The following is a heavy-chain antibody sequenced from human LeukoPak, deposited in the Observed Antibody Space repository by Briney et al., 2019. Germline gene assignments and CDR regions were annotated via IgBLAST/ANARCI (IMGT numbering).Heavy chain of an antibody. D-gene: IGHD6-13*01. CDR2: ISSSSSYI. CDR1: GFTFSSYS. J-gene: IGHJ4*02. V-gene: IGHV3-21*01. Sequence: GGSLRLSCAASGFTFSSYSMNWVRQAPGKGLEWVSSISSSSSYIYYADSVKGRFTISRDNAKNSLYLQMNSLRAEDTAVYYCARDLLGIAAAGSVAYWGQGTLVTVSS. CDR3: ARDLLGIAAAGSVAY.